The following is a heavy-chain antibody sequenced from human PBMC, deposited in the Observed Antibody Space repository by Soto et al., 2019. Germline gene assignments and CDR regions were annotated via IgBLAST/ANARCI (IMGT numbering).Heavy chain of an antibody. Sequence: PGGSLRLSCSASGFTFSSYAMHWVRQAPGKGLEYVSAISSNGGSTYYADSVKGRFTISRDNSKNTLYLQMSSLRAEDTAVYYCVKGGRDGYNFFDYWGQGTLVTVSS. CDR2: ISSNGGST. J-gene: IGHJ4*02. D-gene: IGHD5-12*01. V-gene: IGHV3-64D*06. CDR1: GFTFSSYA. CDR3: VKGGRDGYNFFDY.